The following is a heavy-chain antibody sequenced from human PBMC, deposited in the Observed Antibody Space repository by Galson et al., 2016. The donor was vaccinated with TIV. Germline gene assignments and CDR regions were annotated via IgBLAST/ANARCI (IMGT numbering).Heavy chain of an antibody. CDR2: ISGSGGST. CDR3: ARSPSRGYYWSIDY. J-gene: IGHJ4*02. CDR1: GFTFSSYA. Sequence: SLRLSCAASGFTFSSYAMSWVRQAPGKGLEWVSAISGSGGSTYYADSVKGRFTLSRDNSKNTLYLQMNSLRAEATAVYYCARSPSRGYYWSIDYWGQGTLVTVSS. D-gene: IGHD3-22*01. V-gene: IGHV3-23*01.